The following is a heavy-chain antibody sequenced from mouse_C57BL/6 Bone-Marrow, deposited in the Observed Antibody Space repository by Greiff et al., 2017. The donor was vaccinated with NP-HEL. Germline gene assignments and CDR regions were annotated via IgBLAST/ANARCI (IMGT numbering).Heavy chain of an antibody. CDR3: ASVSTVVKWFAY. Sequence: QVQLKQPGAELVRPGTSVKLSCKASGYTFTSYWMPWVKQTPGQGLEWIGVIDPSDSYTNYHQKFKGQATLTVDTSYNTAYMQLSSLTSEDSACYYGASVSTVVKWFAYWGQGTLVTVSA. J-gene: IGHJ3*01. D-gene: IGHD2-2*01. CDR1: GYTFTSYW. CDR2: IDPSDSYT. V-gene: IGHV1-59*01.